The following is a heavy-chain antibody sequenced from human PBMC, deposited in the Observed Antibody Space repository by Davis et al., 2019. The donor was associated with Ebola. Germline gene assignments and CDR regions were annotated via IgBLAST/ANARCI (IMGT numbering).Heavy chain of an antibody. CDR1: GGSISSYY. J-gene: IGHJ5*02. CDR3: SKGAYGSRNSNWFDP. Sequence: SETLSLTCTVSGGSISSYYWNWIRQPPGKGLEWIGEINHSGSTNYNPSLKSRLTISVDTSKNQFSLKLSSVTAADTAVYYCSKGAYGSRNSNWFDPWGQGTLVTVSS. V-gene: IGHV4-34*01. D-gene: IGHD3-10*01. CDR2: INHSGST.